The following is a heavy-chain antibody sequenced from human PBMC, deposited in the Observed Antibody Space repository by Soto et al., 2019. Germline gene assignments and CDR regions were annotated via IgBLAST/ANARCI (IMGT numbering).Heavy chain of an antibody. Sequence: GASVKVSCKASGYTFTSYGISWVRQAPGQGLEWMGWISAYNGNTNYAQKLQGRVTMTTDTSTSTAYMELRSLRSDDTAVYYCARDPFPLLWFGSSYYYHGMDVWGQGTTVTVSS. J-gene: IGHJ6*02. CDR1: GYTFTSYG. CDR2: ISAYNGNT. D-gene: IGHD3-10*01. V-gene: IGHV1-18*01. CDR3: ARDPFPLLWFGSSYYYHGMDV.